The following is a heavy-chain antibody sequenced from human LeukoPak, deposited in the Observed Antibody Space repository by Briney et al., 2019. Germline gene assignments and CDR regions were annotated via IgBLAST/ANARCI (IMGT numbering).Heavy chain of an antibody. Sequence: HAGGSLRLSCAASGFTFSNYAMSWVRQAPGKGLEWVSSLSGSGGSTYHADSVKGRFTISRDNSKNTLYLQMNSLRAEDTAVYYCANIPSPLVRGVIALDYWGQGTLVTVSS. CDR2: LSGSGGST. V-gene: IGHV3-23*01. CDR1: GFTFSNYA. CDR3: ANIPSPLVRGVIALDY. J-gene: IGHJ4*02. D-gene: IGHD3-10*01.